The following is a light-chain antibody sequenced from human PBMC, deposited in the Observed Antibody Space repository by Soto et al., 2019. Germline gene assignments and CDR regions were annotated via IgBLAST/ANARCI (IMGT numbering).Light chain of an antibody. CDR2: GAS. CDR3: QQYVGSPQT. V-gene: IGKV3-20*01. Sequence: EIVLTHSPGTLALSPGEGATLSCRASQSVSKYLAWYQQKPGQAPRLLIYGASSRATGIPDSFSGSGSGTDFTLTISRLEPEDFAVYYCQQYVGSPQTFGQGTKV. CDR1: QSVSKY. J-gene: IGKJ1*01.